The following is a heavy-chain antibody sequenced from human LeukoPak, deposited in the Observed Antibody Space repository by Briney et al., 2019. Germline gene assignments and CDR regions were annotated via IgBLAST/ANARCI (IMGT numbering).Heavy chain of an antibody. D-gene: IGHD6-13*01. V-gene: IGHV1-69*13. CDR3: AREAYSYYFDY. J-gene: IGHJ4*02. Sequence: ASVKVSCKASGYTFTSYAIRWVRPAPGQGLEWMGGIIPIFGTANYAQKFQGRVTITADESTSTAYMELSSLRSEDTAVYYCAREAYSYYFDYWGQGTLVTVSS. CDR1: GYTFTSYA. CDR2: IIPIFGTA.